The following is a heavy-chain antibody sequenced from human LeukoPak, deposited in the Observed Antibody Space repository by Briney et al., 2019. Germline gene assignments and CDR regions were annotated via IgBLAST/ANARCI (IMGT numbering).Heavy chain of an antibody. J-gene: IGHJ3*02. V-gene: IGHV4-59*01. CDR1: GGSISSYY. Sequence: PSETLSLTCTVSGGSISSYYWSWIRQPPGKGLEWIGYIYYSGSTNYNPSLKSRVTISVDTSKNQFSLKLSSVTAADTAVYYCARVGAIGLGYQLLPTAGGAFDIWGQGTMVTVSS. CDR2: IYYSGST. D-gene: IGHD2-2*01. CDR3: ARVGAIGLGYQLLPTAGGAFDI.